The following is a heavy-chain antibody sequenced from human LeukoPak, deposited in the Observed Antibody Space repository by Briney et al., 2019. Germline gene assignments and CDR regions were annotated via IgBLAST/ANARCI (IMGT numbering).Heavy chain of an antibody. CDR1: GGSISSYY. J-gene: IGHJ3*02. Sequence: KPSETLSLTCTVPGGSISSYYWSWIRQPPGKGLEWIGYIYYSGSTNYNPSLKSRVTISVDTSKTQFSLKLSSVTAADTAVYYCARRRRKVTAPCDAFDIWGQGTMVTVSS. CDR2: IYYSGST. V-gene: IGHV4-59*08. CDR3: ARRRRKVTAPCDAFDI. D-gene: IGHD2-21*02.